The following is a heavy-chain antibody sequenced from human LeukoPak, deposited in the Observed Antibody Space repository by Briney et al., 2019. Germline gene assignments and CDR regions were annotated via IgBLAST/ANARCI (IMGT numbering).Heavy chain of an antibody. CDR2: IYTRGST. CDR1: GGSINNYY. D-gene: IGHD2-15*01. V-gene: IGHV4-4*07. J-gene: IGHJ3*02. CDR3: ARGRYCSADICSGGDAFDI. Sequence: SETLSLTCTVSGGSINNYYWSWIRQPAGKGLEWIGRIYTRGSTNYNPSPKSRVTMSVDTSKNQFSLKLSSVTAADTAVYYCARGRYCSADICSGGDAFDIWGQGTMVSVSS.